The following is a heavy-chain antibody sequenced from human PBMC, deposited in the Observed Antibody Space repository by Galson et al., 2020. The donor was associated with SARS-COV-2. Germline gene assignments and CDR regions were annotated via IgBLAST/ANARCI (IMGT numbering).Heavy chain of an antibody. Sequence: QAGGSLRLSCVASGFTVSNTYMSWVRQAPGRGLEWVALLYSGGTTSYTDSVKGRFTISRDSSKNTLYLQMNSLRAEDTAVYYCARDPYSSGWTNYYYFAMDVWGQGTTVTVSS. V-gene: IGHV3-53*01. D-gene: IGHD6-19*01. CDR1: GFTVSNTY. CDR2: LYSGGTT. J-gene: IGHJ6*02. CDR3: ARDPYSSGWTNYYYFAMDV.